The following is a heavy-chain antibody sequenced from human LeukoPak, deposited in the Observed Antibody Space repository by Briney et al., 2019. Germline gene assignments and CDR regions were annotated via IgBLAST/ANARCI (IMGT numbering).Heavy chain of an antibody. CDR3: ARHRSGWLQSSFDY. D-gene: IGHD5-24*01. J-gene: IGHJ4*02. Sequence: PSETLSLTCSVSGGSISSSSSYWGWIRQPPGKGLEWIGSIYYSGSIFDNPALKSRVTISVDTSKNQFSLKLSSVTAADTAVYYCARHRSGWLQSSFDYWGQGTLVTVSS. CDR2: IYYSGSI. V-gene: IGHV4-39*01. CDR1: GGSISSSSSY.